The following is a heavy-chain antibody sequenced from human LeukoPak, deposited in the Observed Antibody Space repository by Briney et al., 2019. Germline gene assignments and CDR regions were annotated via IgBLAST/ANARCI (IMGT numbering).Heavy chain of an antibody. V-gene: IGHV4-59*01. CDR2: IYYSGST. D-gene: IGHD3-22*01. Sequence: PSETLSLTCTVSGGSISSYYWSWIRQPPAKGLEWIGYIYYSGSTNYNPSLTSRVTISVDTSKNQFSLKLSSVTAADTAVYYCARVVYYYDSSGYVDYWGQGTLVTVSS. CDR1: GGSISSYY. J-gene: IGHJ4*02. CDR3: ARVVYYYDSSGYVDY.